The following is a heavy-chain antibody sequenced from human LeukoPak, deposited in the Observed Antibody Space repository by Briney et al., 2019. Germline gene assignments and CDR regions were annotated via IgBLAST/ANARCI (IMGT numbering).Heavy chain of an antibody. Sequence: GGSLRLSCAASGFTFSDYYMSWIRQAPGKGLEWVSYIGSSGTTIYYADPVKGRFTISRDNAKNSLYLQMNSLRAEDTAVYYCARAGSGWYYFDYWGQGTLVTVSS. CDR3: ARAGSGWYYFDY. D-gene: IGHD6-19*01. J-gene: IGHJ4*02. CDR1: GFTFSDYY. CDR2: IGSSGTTI. V-gene: IGHV3-11*04.